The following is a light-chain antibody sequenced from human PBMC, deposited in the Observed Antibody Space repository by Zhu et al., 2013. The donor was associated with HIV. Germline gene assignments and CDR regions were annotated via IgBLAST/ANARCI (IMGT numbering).Light chain of an antibody. V-gene: IGKV1D-16*01. CDR3: QQYDSYPPT. J-gene: IGKJ3*01. Sequence: DIEMTQSPSSVSASVGDTVTITCRASQGINTYLAWYQQKPEKAPKSLIYAASRLQSGVPSRFSGSGSGTHFTLTISSLQPEDFATYYCQQYDSYPPTFGPGTKVEIK. CDR2: AAS. CDR1: QGINTY.